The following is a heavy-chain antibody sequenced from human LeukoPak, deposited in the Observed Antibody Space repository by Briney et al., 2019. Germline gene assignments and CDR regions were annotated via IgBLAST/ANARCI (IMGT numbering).Heavy chain of an antibody. J-gene: IGHJ3*02. CDR3: ARDRRPITIFGVANDAFDI. Sequence: PGGSLRLSCAASGFTFSSYSMNWVRQAPGKGLEWVSSISSSSSYIYYADSVKGRFTISRDNAKNSLYLQMNSLRAEDTAVYYCARDRRPITIFGVANDAFDIWGQGTMVTVSS. V-gene: IGHV3-21*01. CDR2: ISSSSSYI. D-gene: IGHD3-3*01. CDR1: GFTFSSYS.